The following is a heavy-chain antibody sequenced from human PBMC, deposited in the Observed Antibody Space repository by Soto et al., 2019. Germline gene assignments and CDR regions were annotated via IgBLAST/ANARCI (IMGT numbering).Heavy chain of an antibody. V-gene: IGHV4-39*01. CDR2: IYYSGST. CDR3: ARHGAPGITGTYYGMDV. D-gene: IGHD1-20*01. CDR1: GGSISSSSYY. Sequence: SETLSLTCTVSGGSISSSSYYGGWIRQPPGKGLDWIGSIYYSGSTYYNPSLKSRVTISVDTSKNQVSLKLSSVTAADTAVYYCARHGAPGITGTYYGMDVWGQGTKVTVSS. J-gene: IGHJ6*02.